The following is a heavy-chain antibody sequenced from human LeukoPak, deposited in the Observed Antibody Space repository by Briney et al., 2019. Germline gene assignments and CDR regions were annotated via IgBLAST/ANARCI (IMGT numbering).Heavy chain of an antibody. CDR1: GLIFTNYW. D-gene: IGHD3-3*01. Sequence: AGGSLRLSCAASGLIFTNYWMTWVRQAPGKGLEWVATIKEDGSDKHYVASVKGRFTISRDNAKNSLFLQMSSLRADDTAVYYCATWGSIFGVTFFDYWGQGTLVTVSS. CDR2: IKEDGSDK. V-gene: IGHV3-7*01. CDR3: ATWGSIFGVTFFDY. J-gene: IGHJ4*02.